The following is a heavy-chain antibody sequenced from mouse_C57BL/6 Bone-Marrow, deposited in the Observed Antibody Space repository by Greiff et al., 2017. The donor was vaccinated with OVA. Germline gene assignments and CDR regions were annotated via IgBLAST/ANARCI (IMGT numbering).Heavy chain of an antibody. V-gene: IGHV1-64*01. CDR2: IHPNSGST. J-gene: IGHJ1*03. D-gene: IGHD2-1*01. CDR1: GYTFTSYW. Sequence: QVQLQQPGAELVKPGASVKLSCKTSGYTFTSYWMHWVKQRPGQGLEWIGMIHPNSGSTNYNEKFKSKATLTVDKSSSTAYMQLSSLTSEDSAVYYCARGGFDYGNYVGGYFDVWGTGTTVTVSS. CDR3: ARGGFDYGNYVGGYFDV.